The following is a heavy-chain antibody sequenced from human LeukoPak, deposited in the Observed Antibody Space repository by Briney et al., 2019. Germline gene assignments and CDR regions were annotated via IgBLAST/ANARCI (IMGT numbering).Heavy chain of an antibody. V-gene: IGHV1-2*02. CDR1: GYSFTSYW. CDR2: INPNSGGT. CDR3: ARAGGRSWFDP. J-gene: IGHJ5*02. Sequence: GESLKISCKGSGYSFTSYWIGWVRQAPGQGLEWMGSINPNSGGTNYAQKFQGRVTMTTDTSMSTAYMELSRLTSDDTAVYYCARAGGRSWFDPWGQGTLVTVSS.